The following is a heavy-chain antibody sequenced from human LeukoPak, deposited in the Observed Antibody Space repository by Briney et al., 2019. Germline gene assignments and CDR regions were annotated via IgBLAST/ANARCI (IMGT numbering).Heavy chain of an antibody. V-gene: IGHV4-61*05. D-gene: IGHD3-10*01. J-gene: IGHJ5*02. CDR2: IDYSGYT. CDR3: ARGFGELLMGVWNWFDP. CDR1: GGSISSSSYY. Sequence: TSETLSPTCTVSGGSISSSSYYWGWIRQPPGKGLEWIGYIDYSGYTNYNPSLKSRVTISVDTSKNQFSLKLTSVTAADTAVYYCARGFGELLMGVWNWFDPWGQGTLVTVSS.